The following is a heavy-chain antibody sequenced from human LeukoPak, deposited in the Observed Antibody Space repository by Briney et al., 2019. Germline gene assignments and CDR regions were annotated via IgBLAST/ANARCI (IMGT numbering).Heavy chain of an antibody. CDR3: ARTSSTVTMLYPFDH. D-gene: IGHD4-17*01. V-gene: IGHV4-59*01. CDR2: IYSSGST. J-gene: IGHJ5*02. CDR1: GGSIRSYY. Sequence: PSETLSLTCTVSGGSIRSYYWSWIRQPPGQGREWMGYIYSSGSTNYNPSLKRRVRISVDTYTTKFSLKLSSVTPASTDVYYCARTSSTVTMLYPFDHWGQGTLITVTS.